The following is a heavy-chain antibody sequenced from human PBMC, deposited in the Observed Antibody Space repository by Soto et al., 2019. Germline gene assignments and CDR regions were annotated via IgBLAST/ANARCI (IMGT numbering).Heavy chain of an antibody. Sequence: AGGSLRLSCAASGFTFDDYAMHWVRQAPGKGLEWVSLISWDGGSTYYADSVKGRFTISRDNSKNSLYLQMNSLRAEDTALYYCAKAPAVAGTSYFQHWGQGTLVTVSS. CDR1: GFTFDDYA. V-gene: IGHV3-43D*04. CDR2: ISWDGGST. J-gene: IGHJ1*01. D-gene: IGHD6-19*01. CDR3: AKAPAVAGTSYFQH.